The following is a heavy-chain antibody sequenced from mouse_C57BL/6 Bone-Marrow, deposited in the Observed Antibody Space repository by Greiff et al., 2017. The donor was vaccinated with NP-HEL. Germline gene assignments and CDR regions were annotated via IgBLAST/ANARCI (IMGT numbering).Heavy chain of an antibody. CDR3: ARHGGNAMDY. Sequence: EVQGVESGGGLVQPGGSLKLSCAASGFTFSDYYMYWVRQTPEKRLEWVAYISNGGGSTYYPDTVKGRFTISRDNAKNTLYLQMSRLKSEDTAMYYCARHGGNAMDYWGQGTSVTVSS. CDR2: ISNGGGST. CDR1: GFTFSDYY. J-gene: IGHJ4*01. V-gene: IGHV5-12*01.